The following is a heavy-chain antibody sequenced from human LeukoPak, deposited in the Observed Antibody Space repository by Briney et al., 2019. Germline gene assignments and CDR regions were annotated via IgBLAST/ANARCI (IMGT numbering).Heavy chain of an antibody. Sequence: PSETLSLTCTVSGGSISSSSYYWGWVRQPPGTGLGWIGSIYYSGSTNYNPSLKSRVTISVDTSKNQFSLKLSSVTAADTAVYYCARDGVVAINWFDPWGQGTLVTVSS. CDR2: IYYSGST. CDR1: GGSISSSSYY. V-gene: IGHV4-39*07. D-gene: IGHD3-22*01. J-gene: IGHJ5*02. CDR3: ARDGVVAINWFDP.